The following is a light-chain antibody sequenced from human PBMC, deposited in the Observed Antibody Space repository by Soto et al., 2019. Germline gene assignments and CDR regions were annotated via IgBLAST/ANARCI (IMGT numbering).Light chain of an antibody. Sequence: DIVMTQTPLSSPVTLGQPAYISCRSSQSLLHSDGNTYLSWLQQRPGQPPRLLIYEISNRFSGVPDRFSGSGAGTDFTLKISRVEAEDVGVYYCMQTTYFYTFGQGTKLEI. V-gene: IGKV2-24*01. CDR1: QSLLHSDGNTY. CDR3: MQTTYFYT. J-gene: IGKJ2*01. CDR2: EIS.